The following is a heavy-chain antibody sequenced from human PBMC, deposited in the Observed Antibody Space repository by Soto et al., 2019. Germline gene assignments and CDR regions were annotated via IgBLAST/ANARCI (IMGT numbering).Heavy chain of an antibody. CDR3: AVYDRGPPLHI. D-gene: IGHD3-10*02. Sequence: QEQLVQSGSEVKKPGASVRVSCKASGYTFINHYIHWLRQAPGQGPEWMGWINPHSGDTRFAQDFQDRVTMTRDTSFNTAYMELRKLTSDDTAVFYCAVYDRGPPLHIGGQGTLVTVS. V-gene: IGHV1-2*02. CDR2: INPHSGDT. CDR1: GYTFINHY. J-gene: IGHJ1*01.